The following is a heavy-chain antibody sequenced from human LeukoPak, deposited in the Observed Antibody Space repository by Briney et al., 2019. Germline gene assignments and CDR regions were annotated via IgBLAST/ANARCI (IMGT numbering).Heavy chain of an antibody. CDR1: GGSISSYY. Sequence: PSETLSLTCTVSGGSISSYYWSWIRQPPGKGLEWIGYIYHSGSTYYNPSLKSRVTISVDRSKNQFSLKLSSVTAADAAVYYCARAYYYYDSGVDAFDIWGQGTMVTVSS. D-gene: IGHD3-22*01. CDR3: ARAYYYYDSGVDAFDI. CDR2: IYHSGST. V-gene: IGHV4-59*12. J-gene: IGHJ3*02.